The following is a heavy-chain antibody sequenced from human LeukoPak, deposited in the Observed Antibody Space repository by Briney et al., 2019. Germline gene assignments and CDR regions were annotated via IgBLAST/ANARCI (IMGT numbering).Heavy chain of an antibody. CDR3: AGAASHCSSTSCYFDY. V-gene: IGHV1-69*05. CDR1: GGTFSSYA. CDR2: IIPIFGTA. Sequence: ASVKVSCKASGGTFSSYAISWVRQAPGQGLEWMGGIIPIFGTANYAQKFQGRVTITTDESTSTAYMELSSLRSEDTAVYYCAGAASHCSSTSCYFDYRGQGTMVTVSS. J-gene: IGHJ4*02. D-gene: IGHD2-2*01.